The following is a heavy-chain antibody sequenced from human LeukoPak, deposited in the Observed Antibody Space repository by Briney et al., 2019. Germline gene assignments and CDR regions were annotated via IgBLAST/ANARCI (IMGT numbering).Heavy chain of an antibody. J-gene: IGHJ6*02. CDR3: AKDLRAAAAMYPYFYYYGMDV. Sequence: PGGSLRLSCAPSGFSFSTYGMHWVRQAPGKGLEWLAVISYDGSNKYYADSVKGRFTISRDNSKNTLSLQVNSLRAEDTAVYYCAKDLRAAAAMYPYFYYYGMDVWGQGTTVTVSS. V-gene: IGHV3-30*18. D-gene: IGHD2-2*01. CDR2: ISYDGSNK. CDR1: GFSFSTYG.